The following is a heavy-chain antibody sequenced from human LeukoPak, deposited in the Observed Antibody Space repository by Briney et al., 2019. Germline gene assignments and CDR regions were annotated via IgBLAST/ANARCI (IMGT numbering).Heavy chain of an antibody. CDR3: ARRPCGGDCYLEDY. Sequence: SETLSLTCAVYGGSFSGYYWSWIRQPPGKGLKWIGEINHSGSTNYNPSLKSRVTISVDTSKNQFSLKLSSVTAADTAVYYCARRPCGGDCYLEDYWGQGTLVTVSS. CDR1: GGSFSGYY. V-gene: IGHV4-34*01. J-gene: IGHJ4*02. D-gene: IGHD2-21*02. CDR2: INHSGST.